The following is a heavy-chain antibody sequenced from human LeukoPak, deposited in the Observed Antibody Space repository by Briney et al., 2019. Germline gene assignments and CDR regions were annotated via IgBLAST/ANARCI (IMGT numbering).Heavy chain of an antibody. J-gene: IGHJ6*02. Sequence: ASVKVSCKASGYTFSSYDINWVRQATGQGLEWMGYMNPDSGNTGYAQNFQGRVTMTVNTSITTAYMELSSLRPEDTAVYYCARDPRGLPPVHYYYYGMDVWGQGTTVTVSS. V-gene: IGHV1-8*01. CDR1: GYTFSSYD. CDR2: MNPDSGNT. CDR3: ARDPRGLPPVHYYYYGMDV. D-gene: IGHD3/OR15-3a*01.